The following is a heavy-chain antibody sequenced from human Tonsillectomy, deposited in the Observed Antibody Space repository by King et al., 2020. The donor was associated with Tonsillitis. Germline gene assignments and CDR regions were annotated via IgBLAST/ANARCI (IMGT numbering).Heavy chain of an antibody. V-gene: IGHV3-30*02. CDR2: IRYDGSNK. J-gene: IGHJ6*02. D-gene: IGHD1-14*01. Sequence: QLVQSGGGVVQPGGSLRLSCAASGLTFSSYGMHWVRQAPGKGLEWVAFIRYDGSNKYYADSVKGRFTISRDNSKNTLYLQMNSLRAEDTAVYYCAKTSGIYYYYAMDVWGQGTTVTVSS. CDR1: GLTFSSYG. CDR3: AKTSGIYYYYAMDV.